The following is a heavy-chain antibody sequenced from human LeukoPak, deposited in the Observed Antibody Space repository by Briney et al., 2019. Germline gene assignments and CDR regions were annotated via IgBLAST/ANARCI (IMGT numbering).Heavy chain of an antibody. CDR3: ARVLAAAGFDY. CDR2: ISAYNGNT. J-gene: IGHJ4*02. CDR1: GYAFTSYG. Sequence: ASVKVSCKASGYAFTSYGISWVRQAPGQGLEWMGWISAYNGNTNYAQKLQGRVTMTPDTSTSTAYMELRSLRSDDTAVYYCARVLAAAGFDYWGQGTLVTVFS. V-gene: IGHV1-18*01. D-gene: IGHD6-13*01.